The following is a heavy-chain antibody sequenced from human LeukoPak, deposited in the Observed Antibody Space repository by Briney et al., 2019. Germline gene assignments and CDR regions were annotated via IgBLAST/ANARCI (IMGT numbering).Heavy chain of an antibody. CDR1: GFTFSYYW. Sequence: GGSLRLCCAASGFTFSYYWMSWVRQATGKGLEWVANIRQDGSEKYYVDSVRGRFTTSRDNAESSLYLQMNSLRVEDTAVYYCARARDYGSGKANAFDIWGQGTMVTISS. CDR3: ARARDYGSGKANAFDI. CDR2: IRQDGSEK. V-gene: IGHV3-7*05. J-gene: IGHJ3*02. D-gene: IGHD3-10*01.